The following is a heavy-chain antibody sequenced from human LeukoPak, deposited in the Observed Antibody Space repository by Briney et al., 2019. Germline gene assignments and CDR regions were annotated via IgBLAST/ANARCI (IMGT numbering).Heavy chain of an antibody. D-gene: IGHD2-2*01. CDR1: GFSLSTRAVG. CDR2: IHSNEYN. V-gene: IGHV2-5*01. Sequence: SGPTLVKPTPTLTLTCTFSGFSLSTRAVGVGWIRQPPVKPRECLALIHSNEYNLYIPALKSRLTITQDTSKNHVVLTITNMDPVDTATYYCANSPGFCSSISCYDPWGQGTLVTVSS. CDR3: ANSPGFCSSISCYDP. J-gene: IGHJ5*02.